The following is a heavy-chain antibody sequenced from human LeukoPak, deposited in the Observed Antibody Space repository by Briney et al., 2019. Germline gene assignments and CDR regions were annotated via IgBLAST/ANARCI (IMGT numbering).Heavy chain of an antibody. D-gene: IGHD3-22*01. V-gene: IGHV3-23*01. CDR3: AKDGLFWYYDSSGLAFDP. CDR2: ISGSGGST. Sequence: GGSLRLSCAASGFTFSSYAMSWVRQAPGKGLEWVSAISGSGGSTYYADSVKGRFTISRDNPKNPLYLQMNSLRAEDTAVYYCAKDGLFWYYDSSGLAFDPWGQGTLVTVSS. CDR1: GFTFSSYA. J-gene: IGHJ5*02.